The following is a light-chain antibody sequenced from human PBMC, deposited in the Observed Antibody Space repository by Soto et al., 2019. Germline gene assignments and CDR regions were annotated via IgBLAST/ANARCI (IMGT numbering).Light chain of an antibody. CDR3: QKYGNSPYT. CDR1: QSVRSTF. V-gene: IGKV3-20*01. CDR2: DAS. J-gene: IGKJ2*01. Sequence: EMVLMQSPSTLSLSPGARATVSCRASQSVRSTFLSWYQQKPGQAPRLLIFDASSRATGIPDRFSGCGSGSDFILPISRLEPEDFAVYFCQKYGNSPYTFGQGTKREI.